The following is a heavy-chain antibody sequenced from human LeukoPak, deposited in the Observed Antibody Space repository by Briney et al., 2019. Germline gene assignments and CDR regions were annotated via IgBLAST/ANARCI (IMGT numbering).Heavy chain of an antibody. CDR1: GFTFSNYG. D-gene: IGHD3-16*01. CDR3: AQYSYGDF. CDR2: IRYDGSDK. J-gene: IGHJ4*02. Sequence: GGSLRLSCAVSGFTFSNYGMHWVRQAPGKGLEGVAFIRYDGSDKYYADSVKGRFTISRDNSKNTLYLQMSSLRAEDTALYYCAQYSYGDFWGQGTLVTVSS. V-gene: IGHV3-30*02.